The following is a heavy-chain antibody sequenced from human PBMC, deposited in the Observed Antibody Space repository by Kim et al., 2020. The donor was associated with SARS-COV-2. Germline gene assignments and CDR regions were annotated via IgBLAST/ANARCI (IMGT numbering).Heavy chain of an antibody. CDR1: GFTFSIAW. Sequence: GGSLRLSCAASGFTFSIAWMRWVRQAPGKGLEWVGRIKSKTDGGTIDYAAPVKGRFTISRDDSKNTLYLQMSSLKTEDTAVYYCATGAGNSGIFWGQGTLVTVSS. J-gene: IGHJ4*02. CDR2: IKSKTDGGTI. CDR3: ATGAGNSGIF. V-gene: IGHV3-15*01. D-gene: IGHD3-10*01.